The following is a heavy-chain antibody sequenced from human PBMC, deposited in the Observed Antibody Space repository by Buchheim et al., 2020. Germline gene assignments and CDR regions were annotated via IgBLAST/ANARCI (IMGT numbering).Heavy chain of an antibody. Sequence: QVQLVQSGAEVKKPGASVRVSCKASGYTFTSYYMHWVRQAPGQGLEWMGIINPSGGSTNYAQKFQGRVTMTRDTSTSTVYMELSSLRSEDTAVYYCARVRRAAAARDEFYYYYGMDVWGQGTT. CDR2: INPSGGST. V-gene: IGHV1-46*01. CDR1: GYTFTSYY. D-gene: IGHD6-13*01. CDR3: ARVRRAAAARDEFYYYYGMDV. J-gene: IGHJ6*02.